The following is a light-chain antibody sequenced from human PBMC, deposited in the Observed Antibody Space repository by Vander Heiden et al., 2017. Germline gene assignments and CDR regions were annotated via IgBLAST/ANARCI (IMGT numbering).Light chain of an antibody. V-gene: IGLV2-11*01. CDR1: SSDVGGYNF. Sequence: QSALTPPRSVSGSPGQSVTISCTGTSSDVGGYNFVSWYQQHPGKAPNLMIYDVSKRPSGVPDRFSGSKSGNTASLTISGLQAEDEADYYCCSDAGSYTYVFGTGTKVTVL. J-gene: IGLJ1*01. CDR3: CSDAGSYTYV. CDR2: DVS.